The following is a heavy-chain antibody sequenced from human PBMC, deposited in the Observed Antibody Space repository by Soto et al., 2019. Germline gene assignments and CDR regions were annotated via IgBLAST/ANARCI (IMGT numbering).Heavy chain of an antibody. CDR3: TTPLYCSSTSCSVYYYYYYYYMDV. Sequence: GGSLRLSCAASGFTFSNAWMSWVRQAPGKGLEWVGRIKSKTDGGTTDYAAPVKGRFTISRDDSKNTLYLQMNSLKTEDTAVYYCTTPLYCSSTSCSVYYYYYYYYMDVWGKGTTVTVSS. J-gene: IGHJ6*03. D-gene: IGHD2-2*01. CDR2: IKSKTDGGTT. CDR1: GFTFSNAW. V-gene: IGHV3-15*01.